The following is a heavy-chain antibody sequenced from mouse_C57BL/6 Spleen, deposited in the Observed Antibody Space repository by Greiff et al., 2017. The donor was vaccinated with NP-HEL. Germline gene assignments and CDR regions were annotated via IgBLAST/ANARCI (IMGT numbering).Heavy chain of an antibody. D-gene: IGHD2-4*01. J-gene: IGHJ2*01. CDR2: INPSSGYT. CDR1: GYTFTSYT. V-gene: IGHV1-4*01. CDR3: ARGGLGTPDY. Sequence: VQLVESGAELARPGASVKMSCKASGYTFTSYTMHWVKQRPGQGLEWIGYINPSSGYTKYNQKFKDKATLTADKSSSTAYMQLSSLTSEDSAVYYCARGGLGTPDYWGQGTTLTVSS.